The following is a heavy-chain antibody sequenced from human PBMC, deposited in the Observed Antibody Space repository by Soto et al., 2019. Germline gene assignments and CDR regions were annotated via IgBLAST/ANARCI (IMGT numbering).Heavy chain of an antibody. D-gene: IGHD2-2*01. CDR3: ASKYCSSTSCYAFDY. CDR2: IIPIFGTA. CDR1: VGTFSSYA. V-gene: IGHV1-69*01. Sequence: QVQLVQSGAEVKKPGSSVKVSCKASVGTFSSYAISWVRQAPVQGLEWMGGIIPIFGTATYAQKFQGRVTITADESTSTAYMELRSLRSEDTAVYYCASKYCSSTSCYAFDYWGQGTLVTVSS. J-gene: IGHJ4*02.